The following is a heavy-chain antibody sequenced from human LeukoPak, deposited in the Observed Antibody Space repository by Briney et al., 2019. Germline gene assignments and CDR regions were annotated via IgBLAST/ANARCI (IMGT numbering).Heavy chain of an antibody. V-gene: IGHV4-59*08. CDR2: IYYSGST. J-gene: IGHJ5*02. D-gene: IGHD6-13*01. Sequence: SETLSLTCTVSGGSISSYYWSWIRQPPGNGREWIGYIYYSGSTNYNPSLKSRVTISVDTSKNQFSLKLSSVTAADTAVYYCARQRGYSSSWYSPWGQGTLVTVSS. CDR1: GGSISSYY. CDR3: ARQRGYSSSWYSP.